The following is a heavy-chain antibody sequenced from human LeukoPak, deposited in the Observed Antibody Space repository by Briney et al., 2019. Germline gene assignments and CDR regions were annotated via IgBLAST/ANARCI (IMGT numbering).Heavy chain of an antibody. CDR1: GFTFSSYS. J-gene: IGHJ4*02. CDR3: AKKGGSCYVLDY. V-gene: IGHV3-23*01. Sequence: GGSLRLSCAASGFTFSSYSMNWVRQAPGKGLEWVSAISGSGGSTYYADSVKGRFTISRDNSKNTLYLQMNSLRAEDTAVYYCAKKGGSCYVLDYWGQGTLVTVSS. D-gene: IGHD2-15*01. CDR2: ISGSGGST.